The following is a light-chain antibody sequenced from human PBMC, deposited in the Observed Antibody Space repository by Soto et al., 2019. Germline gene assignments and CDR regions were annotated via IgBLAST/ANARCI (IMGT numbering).Light chain of an antibody. Sequence: ILSPQSPSSLSASVGDRVTITCRASQGIDSSFAWYQQKPGKAPKLLIYAASSLQSGVPSRFSGSGSGTDFTLTISSLQPEDFATYYCQQLHDYPITFGQGTRLEIK. J-gene: IGKJ5*01. V-gene: IGKV1-9*01. CDR1: QGIDSS. CDR3: QQLHDYPIT. CDR2: AAS.